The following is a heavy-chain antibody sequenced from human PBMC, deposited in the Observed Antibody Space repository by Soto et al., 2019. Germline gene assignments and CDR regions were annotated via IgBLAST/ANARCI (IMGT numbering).Heavy chain of an antibody. CDR2: IIPIFGTA. Sequence: SVKVSCKASGYTFTSYAISWVRQAPGQGLEWMGGIIPIFGTANYAQKFQGRVTITADESTSTAYMELSSLRSEDTAVYYCARDRDYYGSGSYLYYYYGMDVWGQGTTVTVSS. J-gene: IGHJ6*02. V-gene: IGHV1-69*13. CDR3: ARDRDYYGSGSYLYYYYGMDV. CDR1: GYTFTSYA. D-gene: IGHD3-10*01.